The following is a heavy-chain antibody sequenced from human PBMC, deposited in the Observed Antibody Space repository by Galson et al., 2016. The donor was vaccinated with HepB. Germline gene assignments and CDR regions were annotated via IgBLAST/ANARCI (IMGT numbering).Heavy chain of an antibody. CDR2: ITWNSDDL. V-gene: IGHV3-9*01. CDR3: VKQRAPWSVTGGFDP. D-gene: IGHD2-21*02. CDR1: EFTFEDFT. J-gene: IGHJ5*02. Sequence: SLRLSCAASEFTFEDFTMHWVRQIPGKGLEWVSGITWNSDDLGYAASVKGRFTVSRDNVKNSLVLEMSSLRSEDTALYYCVKQRAPWSVTGGFDPWGQGTLFIVSS.